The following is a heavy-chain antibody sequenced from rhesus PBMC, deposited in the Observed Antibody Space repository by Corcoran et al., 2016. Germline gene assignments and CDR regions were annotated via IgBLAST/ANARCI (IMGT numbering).Heavy chain of an antibody. CDR1: GYSISRGYY. CDR3: ASLTAAALVY. Sequence: VQLQESGPGLVKPSETLSLTSAVSGYSISRGYYCGWIRPPPGKGLEWIGYIGGSSVSTYYNPSLKRRVTISKDTSKNQFSLKLSSVTAADTAVYYCASLTAAALVYWGQGVLVTVSS. D-gene: IGHD6-31*01. CDR2: IGGSSVST. V-gene: IGHV4-99*01. J-gene: IGHJ4*01.